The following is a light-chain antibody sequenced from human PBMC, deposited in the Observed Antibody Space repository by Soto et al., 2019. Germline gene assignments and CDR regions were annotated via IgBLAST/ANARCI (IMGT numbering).Light chain of an antibody. Sequence: EIILTQSPATLSLSPGERTTLSCRASQSISRYLAWYQQKPGQAPRLLIYDASSRATGIPDRFSGGGSGTDFTLTISRLEPEDFAVYYCQQFSSYPLTFGGGTKVDI. CDR1: QSISRY. CDR2: DAS. CDR3: QQFSSYPLT. V-gene: IGKV3-20*01. J-gene: IGKJ4*01.